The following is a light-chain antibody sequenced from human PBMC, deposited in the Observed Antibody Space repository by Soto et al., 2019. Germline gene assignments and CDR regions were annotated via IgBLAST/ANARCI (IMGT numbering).Light chain of an antibody. CDR2: DVS. Sequence: QSALTQPASVSGSPGQSITISCIGTSSDIGGYKYVSWYKQHPGKAPKLMIYDVSNRPSGVSNRFSGSKSGNTASLTISGLQAEDEADYYCSSYTNSGALVVFGGGTKLTVL. V-gene: IGLV2-14*03. CDR1: SSDIGGYKY. CDR3: SSYTNSGALVV. J-gene: IGLJ2*01.